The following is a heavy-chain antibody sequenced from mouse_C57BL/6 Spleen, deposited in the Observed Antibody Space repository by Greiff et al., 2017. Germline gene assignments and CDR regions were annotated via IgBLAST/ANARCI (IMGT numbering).Heavy chain of an antibody. CDR2: IRNKANGYTT. D-gene: IGHD2-1*01. CDR3: ARLYGNYVWYFDV. CDR1: GFTFTDYY. J-gene: IGHJ1*03. V-gene: IGHV7-3*01. Sequence: EVQRVESGGGLVQPGGSLSLSCAASGFTFTDYYMSWVRQPTGKALEWLGFIRNKANGYTTAYSASVKGRFTISRDKSQSFLYLQMNALRAEDSATYYCARLYGNYVWYFDVWGTGTTVTVSS.